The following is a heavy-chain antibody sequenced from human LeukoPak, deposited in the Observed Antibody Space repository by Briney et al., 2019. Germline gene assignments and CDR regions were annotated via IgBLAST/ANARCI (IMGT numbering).Heavy chain of an antibody. CDR3: ARHCSSTSCYMGGAY. Sequence: SETLSLTCTVSGGSISSYYWGWIRQPPGKGLEWIGSIYYSGSTYYNPSLKSRVTISVDTSKNQFSLKLSSVTAADTAVYYCARHCSSTSCYMGGAYWGQGTLVIVSS. J-gene: IGHJ4*02. CDR2: IYYSGST. D-gene: IGHD2-2*02. CDR1: GGSISSYY. V-gene: IGHV4-39*01.